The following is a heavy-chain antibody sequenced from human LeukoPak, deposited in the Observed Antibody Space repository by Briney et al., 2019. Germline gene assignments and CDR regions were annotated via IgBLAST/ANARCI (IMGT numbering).Heavy chain of an antibody. V-gene: IGHV3-30*04. D-gene: IGHD3-10*01. J-gene: IGHJ4*02. CDR3: ARDMVAGSGSPTASNY. CDR1: GFTFSSYA. CDR2: ISYDGSNK. Sequence: GGSLRLSCAASGFTFSSYAMHWVRQAPGRGLEWVAVISYDGSNKYYADSVKGRYTISRDNSKNTLYLQMNSLRAEDTAVYYCARDMVAGSGSPTASNYWGQGTLVTVSS.